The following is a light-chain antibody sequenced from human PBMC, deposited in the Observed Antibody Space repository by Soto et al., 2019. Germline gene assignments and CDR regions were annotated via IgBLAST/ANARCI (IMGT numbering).Light chain of an antibody. J-gene: IGKJ1*01. CDR1: QSVSSN. Sequence: EIVMTQSPATLSVSPGGRATLSCRASQSVSSNLAWYQQKPGQAPRLLIYDTSTRATGIPDRFSGGGSGTDFTLTISSLEPEDFAVYYCQQYGSSPWTFGQGTKVDI. V-gene: IGKV3D-15*02. CDR3: QQYGSSPWT. CDR2: DTS.